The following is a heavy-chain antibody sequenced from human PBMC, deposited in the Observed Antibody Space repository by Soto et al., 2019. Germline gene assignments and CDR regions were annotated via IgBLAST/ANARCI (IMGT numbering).Heavy chain of an antibody. CDR1: GGSISSYY. J-gene: IGHJ6*04. CDR3: AGWSILFFGVPGALDV. CDR2: IYYSGST. V-gene: IGHV4-59*01. D-gene: IGHD3-3*01. Sequence: QVQLQESGPGLVKPSETLSLTCTVSGGSISSYYWSWIRQPPGKGLEWIGYIYYSGSTNYNPSLKGRVTISVDTSKNQFSLKLSSVTAADTAVYYCAGWSILFFGVPGALDVWGKGTTVTVSS.